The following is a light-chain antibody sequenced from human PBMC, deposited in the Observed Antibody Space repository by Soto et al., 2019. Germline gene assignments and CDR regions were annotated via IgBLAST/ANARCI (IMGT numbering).Light chain of an antibody. CDR1: QSVSNN. CDR2: SAS. V-gene: IGKV3-15*01. Sequence: EIVMTQSPATLSVSPGEIATLSCRASQSVSNNLALYQQKPGQAPRLLIYSASIRATGVPTRFSGSRSGAEFTLTINSLQSEDFAVYYCQPYNNWPLTFGGGTKVDI. CDR3: QPYNNWPLT. J-gene: IGKJ4*01.